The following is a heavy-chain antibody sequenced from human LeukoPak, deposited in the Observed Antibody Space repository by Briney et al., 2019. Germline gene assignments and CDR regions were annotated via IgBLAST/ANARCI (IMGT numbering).Heavy chain of an antibody. J-gene: IGHJ3*02. CDR3: ARDYPHCSSTSCHDAFDI. CDR1: GFTFSDYY. Sequence: KTGGSLRLSCAASGFTFSDYYMSWIRQAPGKGLEWVSYISSSGSTIYYADSVKGRFTISRDNAKNSLYLQMNSLRAEDTAVYYCARDYPHCSSTSCHDAFDIWGQGTMVTVSS. CDR2: ISSSGSTI. D-gene: IGHD2-2*01. V-gene: IGHV3-11*04.